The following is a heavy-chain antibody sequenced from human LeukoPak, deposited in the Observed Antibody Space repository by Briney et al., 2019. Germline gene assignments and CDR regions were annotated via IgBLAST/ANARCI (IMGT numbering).Heavy chain of an antibody. CDR2: MNPNSGNT. J-gene: IGHJ4*02. D-gene: IGHD3-10*01. V-gene: IGHV1-8*01. CDR1: GYTFTSYD. Sequence: ASVKISSKASGYTFTSYDINWVRHATGQGLEWMGCMNPNSGNTGYAQKFQGRVTMTRNTSISTAYMELSSLRSEDTAVYYCARGGHMGRGLDYWGQGTLVTVSS. CDR3: ARGGHMGRGLDY.